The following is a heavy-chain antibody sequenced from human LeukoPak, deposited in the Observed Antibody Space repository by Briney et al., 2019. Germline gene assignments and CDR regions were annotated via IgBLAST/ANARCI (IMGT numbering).Heavy chain of an antibody. CDR1: GDSISSTNYY. CDR2: IYYSGST. CDR3: ARDRRRYCSGGSCRGDLDDAFDI. J-gene: IGHJ3*02. D-gene: IGHD2-15*01. Sequence: PSETLSLTCTVSGDSISSTNYYWGWIRQPPGKGLEWIGSIYYSGSTYYNPSLDSRVTISVDTSKNQFSLKLTSVTAADTAVYYCARDRRRYCSGGSCRGDLDDAFDIWGQGTMVTVSS. V-gene: IGHV4-39*02.